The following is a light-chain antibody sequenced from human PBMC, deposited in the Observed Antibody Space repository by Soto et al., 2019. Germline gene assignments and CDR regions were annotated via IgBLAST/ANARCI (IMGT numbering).Light chain of an antibody. J-gene: IGKJ2*01. Sequence: DIQMTQSPSSLSASVGDRVTITCRASQDIKNYLAWFQQKPGKAPKSLIYGASRLHSGVPSTFSGSGSGTDFTLTISSLQSEDFATYYCQQYYAYPYTFCQGTRLEIK. CDR2: GAS. CDR3: QQYYAYPYT. V-gene: IGKV1-16*01. CDR1: QDIKNY.